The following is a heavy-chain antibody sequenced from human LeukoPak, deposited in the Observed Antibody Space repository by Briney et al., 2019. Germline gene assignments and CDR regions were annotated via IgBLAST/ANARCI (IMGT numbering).Heavy chain of an antibody. CDR2: IYYSGSA. J-gene: IGHJ4*02. V-gene: IGHV4-39*01. D-gene: IGHD2-15*01. Sequence: SETLSLTCTVSGGSISGSSYYWGWIRQPPGKGLEWIGSIYYSGSAYYNPSLKSRVTISVDTSKNQFSLKLSSVTAADTAVYYCARQYSYGSLHCWGQGTLVTVSS. CDR1: GGSISGSSYY. CDR3: ARQYSYGSLHC.